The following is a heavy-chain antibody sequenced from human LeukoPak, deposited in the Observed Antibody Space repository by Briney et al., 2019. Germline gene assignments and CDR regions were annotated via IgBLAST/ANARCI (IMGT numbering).Heavy chain of an antibody. V-gene: IGHV1-18*01. D-gene: IGHD5-18*01. CDR3: VRDKAPRYTYGLGH. Sequence: RASVKVSCKASGYTFITYGINWVRQAPGQGLEWMGWISAYDGSTNFAQNLQGRVTMTTDTITSTAFMELRSLRFEDTALYYCVRDKAPRYTYGLGHWGQGTLVTVSS. CDR2: ISAYDGST. J-gene: IGHJ4*02. CDR1: GYTFITYG.